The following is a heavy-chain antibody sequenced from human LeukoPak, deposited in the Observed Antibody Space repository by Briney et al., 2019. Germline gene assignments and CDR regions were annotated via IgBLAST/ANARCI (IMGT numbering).Heavy chain of an antibody. Sequence: GGSLRLSCAASGFTFSTCAMSWVRQAPGKGLEWVSTISGSGGTTYYADSVKGRITISRDNSKNTLYLQMDSLRAEDTAVYHCAKDVISSGWYGLDYWGQGTLVTVSS. CDR1: GFTFSTCA. D-gene: IGHD6-19*01. CDR2: ISGSGGTT. J-gene: IGHJ4*02. CDR3: AKDVISSGWYGLDY. V-gene: IGHV3-23*01.